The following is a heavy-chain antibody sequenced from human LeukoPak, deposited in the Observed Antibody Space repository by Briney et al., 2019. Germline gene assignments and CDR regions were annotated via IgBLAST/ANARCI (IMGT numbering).Heavy chain of an antibody. Sequence: SETLSLTCAVYGGSFSDYYWSWIRQTPGEGLQWIGGIKHSGSTDYNPSLKSRVTMSVDTSKNQFSLKLTSVTAADTAVYYCAREPREDIKVVVIHIDAFDIWGQGTMVTVSS. V-gene: IGHV4-34*01. J-gene: IGHJ3*02. D-gene: IGHD3-22*01. CDR1: GGSFSDYY. CDR3: AREPREDIKVVVIHIDAFDI. CDR2: IKHSGST.